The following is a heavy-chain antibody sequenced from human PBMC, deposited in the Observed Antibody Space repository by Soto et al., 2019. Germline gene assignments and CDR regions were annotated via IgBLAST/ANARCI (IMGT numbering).Heavy chain of an antibody. V-gene: IGHV3-30-3*01. D-gene: IGHD5-12*01. CDR2: ISYDGSNK. CDR1: GFTFSSYA. CDR3: AREGVEMATITDFDY. Sequence: QVQLVESGGGVVQPGRSLRLSCAASGFTFSSYAMHWVRQAPGKGLEWVAVISYDGSNKYYADSVKGRFTISRDNSKNTLYLQMNSLRAEDTAVYYCAREGVEMATITDFDYWGQGTLVTVSS. J-gene: IGHJ4*02.